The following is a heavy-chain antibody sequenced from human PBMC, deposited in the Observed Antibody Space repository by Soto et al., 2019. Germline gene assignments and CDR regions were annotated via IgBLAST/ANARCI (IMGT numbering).Heavy chain of an antibody. CDR3: AKQYSSSWPYYYYYGMDV. Sequence: QVQLVESGGGVVQPGRSLRLSCAASGFTFSSYGMHWVRQAPGKGLEWVAVISYDGSNKYYADSVKGRFTISRDNSKNTQFLQLNSLGAEETAVYYCAKQYSSSWPYYYYYGMDVWGQGTTVTVSS. J-gene: IGHJ6*02. D-gene: IGHD6-13*01. V-gene: IGHV3-30*18. CDR2: ISYDGSNK. CDR1: GFTFSSYG.